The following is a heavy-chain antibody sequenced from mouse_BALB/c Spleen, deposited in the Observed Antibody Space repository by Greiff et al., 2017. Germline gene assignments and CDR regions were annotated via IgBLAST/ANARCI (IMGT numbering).Heavy chain of an antibody. V-gene: IGHV1-4*01. J-gene: IGHJ4*01. CDR3: ARSRYYGSDAMDY. Sequence: VQLQESGAELARPGASVKMSCKASGYTFTSYTMHWVKQRPGQGLEWIGWIYPGSGNTKYNEKFKGKATLTVDTSSSTAYMQLSSLTSEDTAVYFCARSRYYGSDAMDYWGQGTSVTVSS. CDR2: IYPGSGNT. CDR1: GYTFTSYT. D-gene: IGHD1-1*01.